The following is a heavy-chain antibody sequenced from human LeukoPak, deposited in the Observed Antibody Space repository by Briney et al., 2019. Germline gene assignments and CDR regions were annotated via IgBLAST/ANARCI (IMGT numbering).Heavy chain of an antibody. Sequence: SETLSLTCTVSGGSISSSSYYWGWIRQPPGKGLEWIGSIYYSGSTYYNPSLKSRVTISVDTSKNQFSLKLSSVTAADTAVYYCARWGTGCYSHWGQGTLVTVSS. CDR1: GGSISSSSYY. J-gene: IGHJ4*02. V-gene: IGHV4-39*01. CDR3: ARWGTGCYSH. D-gene: IGHD2-2*02. CDR2: IYYSGST.